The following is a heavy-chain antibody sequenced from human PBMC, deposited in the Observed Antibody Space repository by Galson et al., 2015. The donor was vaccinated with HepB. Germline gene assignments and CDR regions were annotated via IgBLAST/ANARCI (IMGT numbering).Heavy chain of an antibody. Sequence: SLRLSCAASGFTFSDYYMSWIRQAPGKGLEWLAYVSSNTIYTNYADSVKGRFTVSRDKVKNSISLQMNRLSVEDTAMYYCARDPDSHCGDQTHFDSWAQGALVTVSS. CDR1: GFTFSDYY. CDR2: VSSNTIYT. J-gene: IGHJ4*02. V-gene: IGHV3-11*06. CDR3: ARDPDSHCGDQTHFDS. D-gene: IGHD4-17*01.